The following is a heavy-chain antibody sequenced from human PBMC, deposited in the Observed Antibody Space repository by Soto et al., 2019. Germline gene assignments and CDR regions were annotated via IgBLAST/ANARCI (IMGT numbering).Heavy chain of an antibody. J-gene: IGHJ4*02. Sequence: SETLSLTCVVSGDSITYYYWNWFRQPPGKGLEWVGYIYYSGATNYNPSLKSRVTISVDTSKNQFSLKLSSVTAADTAVYYCVRGSTMAARRGKFDYWSQGTLVTVSS. V-gene: IGHV4-59*01. CDR3: VRGSTMAARRGKFDY. CDR2: IYYSGAT. D-gene: IGHD6-6*01. CDR1: GDSITYYY.